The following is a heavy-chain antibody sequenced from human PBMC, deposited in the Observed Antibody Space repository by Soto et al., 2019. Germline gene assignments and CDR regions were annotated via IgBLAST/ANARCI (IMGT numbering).Heavy chain of an antibody. CDR3: AKDRYICGGDCYSGEWFDP. J-gene: IGHJ5*02. CDR2: ISGSGGST. D-gene: IGHD2-21*02. Sequence: GGSLRLSCAASGFTFSSYAMSWVRQAPGKGLEWVSAISGSGGSTYYADSVKGRFTISRDNSKNTLYLQMNSLRAEDTAVYYCAKDRYICGGDCYSGEWFDPWGQGTLVTVSS. CDR1: GFTFSSYA. V-gene: IGHV3-23*01.